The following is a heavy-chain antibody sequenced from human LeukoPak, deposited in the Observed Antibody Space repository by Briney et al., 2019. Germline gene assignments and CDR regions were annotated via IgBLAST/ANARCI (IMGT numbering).Heavy chain of an antibody. CDR3: ARADVEWELLTQLDY. D-gene: IGHD1-26*01. V-gene: IGHV3-30-3*01. CDR1: GFTFSSYA. J-gene: IGHJ4*02. CDR2: ISYDGSNK. Sequence: GRSLRLSCAASGFTFSSYAMHWVRQAPGKGLEWVAVISYDGSNKYYADSVKGRFTISRDNSKNTLYLQMNSLRAEDTAVYYCARADVEWELLTQLDYWGQGTLVTVSS.